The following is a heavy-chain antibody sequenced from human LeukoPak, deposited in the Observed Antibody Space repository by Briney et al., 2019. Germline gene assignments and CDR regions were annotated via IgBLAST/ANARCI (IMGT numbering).Heavy chain of an antibody. CDR3: AREFGGYFQH. J-gene: IGHJ1*01. CDR2: IYYSGST. CDR1: GGSFSGYY. Sequence: NSSETLSLTCAVYGGSFSGYYWSWIRQPPGKGLEWIGYIYYSGSTNYNPSLKSRVTISVDTSKNQFSLKLSSVTAADTAVYYCAREFGGYFQHWGQGTLVTVSS. D-gene: IGHD3-10*01. V-gene: IGHV4-59*01.